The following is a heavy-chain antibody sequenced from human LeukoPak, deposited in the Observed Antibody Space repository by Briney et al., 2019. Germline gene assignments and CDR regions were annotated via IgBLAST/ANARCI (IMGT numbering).Heavy chain of an antibody. CDR2: IIPILGIA. V-gene: IGHV1-69*04. J-gene: IGHJ4*02. Sequence: ASVKVSCKASGGTFSSYAISWVRQAPGQGLEWMGRIIPILGIANYAQKFQGRVTITADKSTSTAYMELSSLRSEDTAVYYCARCRVVDYDILTGWGAKEYYFDYWGQGTLVTVSS. CDR3: ARCRVVDYDILTGWGAKEYYFDY. D-gene: IGHD3-9*01. CDR1: GGTFSSYA.